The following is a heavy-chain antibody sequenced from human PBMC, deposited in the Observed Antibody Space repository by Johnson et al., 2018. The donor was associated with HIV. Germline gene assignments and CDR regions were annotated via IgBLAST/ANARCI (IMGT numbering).Heavy chain of an antibody. J-gene: IGHJ3*02. Sequence: VQLVESGGGVVQPGRSLRLSCAASGFTFSSYDMHWVRQATGKGLEWVSAIGTAGDTYYPGSVKARFTISSDNAKNSLYLQMDNLRTDDTAVYYCARDGVYSSPHDAFDIWGQGTMVTVSS. D-gene: IGHD6-13*01. V-gene: IGHV3-13*01. CDR3: ARDGVYSSPHDAFDI. CDR2: IGTAGDT. CDR1: GFTFSSYD.